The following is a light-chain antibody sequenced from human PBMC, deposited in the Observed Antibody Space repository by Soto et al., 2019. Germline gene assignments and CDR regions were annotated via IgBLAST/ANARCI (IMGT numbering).Light chain of an antibody. V-gene: IGLV1-44*01. CDR3: SSWDDSLNIPV. J-gene: IGLJ3*02. CDR1: SSNIGSNT. CDR2: YDN. Sequence: QSVLTQPSSVSVTPGQSVTISCSGTSSNIGSNTVNWYQQLPGTAPKLLIYYDNQRPSGVPDRISGSKSGTSASLAISGLQSDDEANYYCSSWDDSLNIPVFGGGTKLTVL.